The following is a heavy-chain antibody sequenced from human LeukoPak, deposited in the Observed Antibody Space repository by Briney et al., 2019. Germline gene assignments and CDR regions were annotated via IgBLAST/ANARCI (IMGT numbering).Heavy chain of an antibody. D-gene: IGHD3-10*01. J-gene: IGHJ4*02. CDR2: VWYDGTNK. CDR3: AKVLGFRGWEGLDY. CDR1: GFTFSSYG. V-gene: IGHV3-33*06. Sequence: PGRSLRLSCAASGFTFSSYGMHWVRQAPGKGLEWVADVWYDGTNKYYADSVKGRFTISRDNSKNTLYLQMNSLRAEDTAVYYWAKVLGFRGWEGLDYGGRGTRFTVSS.